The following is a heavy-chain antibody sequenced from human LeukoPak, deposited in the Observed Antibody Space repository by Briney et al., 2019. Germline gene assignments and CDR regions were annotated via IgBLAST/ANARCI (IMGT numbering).Heavy chain of an antibody. D-gene: IGHD1-14*01. V-gene: IGHV1-18*04. J-gene: IGHJ4*02. CDR3: ARDEPRAPNDY. CDR2: ISAYNGNT. Sequence: ASVKVSCKASGYTFTSNYIHWVRQAPGQGLEWMGWISAYNGNTNYAQKLQGRVTMTTDTSTSTAYMELRSLRSDDTAVYYCARDEPRAPNDYWGQGTLVTVSS. CDR1: GYTFTSNY.